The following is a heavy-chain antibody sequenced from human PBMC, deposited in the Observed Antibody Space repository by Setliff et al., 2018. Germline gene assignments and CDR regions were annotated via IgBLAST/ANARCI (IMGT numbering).Heavy chain of an antibody. D-gene: IGHD2-2*01. CDR2: INYSGST. Sequence: KPSETLSLTCSVSDGSISSFYWSWIRQPPGKGLEWIGYINYSGSTNYNPSLKSRVTISVDSSKNHLSLNLTSVTAADTAVYYCARRIYCSSTSCSLNNWFDPWGQGTLVTVSS. CDR1: DGSISSFY. V-gene: IGHV4-59*08. J-gene: IGHJ5*02. CDR3: ARRIYCSSTSCSLNNWFDP.